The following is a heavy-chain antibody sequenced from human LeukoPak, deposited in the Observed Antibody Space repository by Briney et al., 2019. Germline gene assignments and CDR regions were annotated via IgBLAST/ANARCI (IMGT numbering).Heavy chain of an antibody. V-gene: IGHV4-4*02. CDR1: GGSISNTNW. CDR2: ISLTGLT. J-gene: IGHJ4*02. Sequence: SETLSLTCGVSGGSISNTNWWSCVRQPPGQGLEWIGEISLTGLTHYNPSLESRVTVSLDKSKNQLSLNLTSVTAADTAVYYCSRENGAFSPFGYWGQGTLVTVLS. CDR3: SRENGAFSPFGY. D-gene: IGHD2-8*01.